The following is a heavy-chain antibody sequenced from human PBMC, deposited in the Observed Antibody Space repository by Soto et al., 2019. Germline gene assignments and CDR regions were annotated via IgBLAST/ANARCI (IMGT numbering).Heavy chain of an antibody. CDR2: IGSGSNT. CDR3: AKRSGAYCYFEF. V-gene: IGHV3-23*01. Sequence: GGSLRLSCAASGFAFGSCAMRWVRQAPGKGLEWVSAIGSGSNTYYADSVKGRFTISRDNSKNTLYLQMNSLRAEDTAIYYCAKRSGAYCYFEFWGQGALVTVSS. D-gene: IGHD1-26*01. J-gene: IGHJ4*02. CDR1: GFAFGSCA.